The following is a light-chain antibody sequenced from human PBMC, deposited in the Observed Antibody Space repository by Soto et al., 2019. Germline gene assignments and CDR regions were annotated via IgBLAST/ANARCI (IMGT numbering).Light chain of an antibody. CDR1: SSDVGGYNY. CDR2: DVS. CDR3: CSHAGSYTYV. V-gene: IGLV2-11*01. Sequence: QSVLTQPRSVSGSPGQSVTISCTGTSSDVGGYNYVSWYQQHPGKAPKLMIYDVSKRPSGVPDRFSGSKSGNTASLTISGLQAEDEADYYCCSHAGSYTYVFGTGTKVTLL. J-gene: IGLJ1*01.